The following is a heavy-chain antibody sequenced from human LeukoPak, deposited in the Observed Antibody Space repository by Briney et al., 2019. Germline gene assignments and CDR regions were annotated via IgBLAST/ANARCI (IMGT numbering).Heavy chain of an antibody. V-gene: IGHV1-2*02. Sequence: ASVKVSCKAFGYTFTGYYMHWVRQAPGQGLEWMGWINPNSGGTNYAQKFQGRVTMTRDTSISTAYMELSRLRSDDTAVYYCARVKDCSSTSCYAGLFDYWGQGTLVTVSS. CDR1: GYTFTGYY. J-gene: IGHJ4*02. D-gene: IGHD2-2*01. CDR2: INPNSGGT. CDR3: ARVKDCSSTSCYAGLFDY.